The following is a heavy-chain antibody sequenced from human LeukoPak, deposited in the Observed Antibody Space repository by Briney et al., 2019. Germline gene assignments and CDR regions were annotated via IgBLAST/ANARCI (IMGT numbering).Heavy chain of an antibody. V-gene: IGHV1-18*01. CDR3: ARGPYSSRRVYYYYMDV. CDR1: GYTFTSYG. J-gene: IGHJ6*03. D-gene: IGHD6-19*01. CDR2: ISAYNGNT. Sequence: ASVKVSCKASGYTFTSYGISWVRQAPGQGLEWMGWISAYNGNTNYAQKLQGRVTMTTDTSASTAYMELRSLRSDDTAVYYCARGPYSSRRVYYYYMDVWGKGTTVTVSS.